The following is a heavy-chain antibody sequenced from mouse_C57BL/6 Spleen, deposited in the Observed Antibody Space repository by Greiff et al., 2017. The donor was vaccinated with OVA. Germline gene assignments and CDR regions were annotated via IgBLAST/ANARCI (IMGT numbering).Heavy chain of an antibody. CDR3: ARIYDYDVCFDY. CDR1: GYTFTSYT. CDR2: INPSSGYT. J-gene: IGHJ2*01. D-gene: IGHD2-4*01. V-gene: IGHV1-4*01. Sequence: QVQLQQSGAELARPGASVKMSCKASGYTFTSYTMHWVKQRPGQGLEWIGYINPSSGYTKYNQKFKDKATLTADKSSSTAYMQLSSLTSEDSAVYYCARIYDYDVCFDYWGQGTTLTVSS.